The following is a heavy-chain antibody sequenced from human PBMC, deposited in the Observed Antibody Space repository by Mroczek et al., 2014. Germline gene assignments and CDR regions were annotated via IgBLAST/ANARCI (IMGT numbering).Heavy chain of an antibody. J-gene: IGHJ4*02. Sequence: QVQLQQWGAGLLKPSETLSLTCAVYGGSFSGYYWSWIRQPPGKGLEWIGEINHSGSTNYNPSLKSRVTISVDTSKNQFSLKLSSVTAADTAVYYCAREPTVTRKGYYFDYWGQGTLVTVSS. CDR2: INHSGST. CDR3: AREPTVTRKGYYFDY. D-gene: IGHD4-17*01. CDR1: GGSFSGYY. V-gene: IGHV4-34*01.